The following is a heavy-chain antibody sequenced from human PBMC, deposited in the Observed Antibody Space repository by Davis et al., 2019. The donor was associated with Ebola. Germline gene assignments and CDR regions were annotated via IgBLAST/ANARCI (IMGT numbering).Heavy chain of an antibody. Sequence: SVKVSCKASGGTFSSYAISWVRQAPGQGLEWMGGIIPIFGTANYAQKFQGRVTITADKSTSTAYMELSSLRSEDTAVYYCARVRVYSSSSYWFDPLGQGTLVTVSS. CDR1: GGTFSSYA. J-gene: IGHJ5*02. V-gene: IGHV1-69*06. D-gene: IGHD6-6*01. CDR3: ARVRVYSSSSYWFDP. CDR2: IIPIFGTA.